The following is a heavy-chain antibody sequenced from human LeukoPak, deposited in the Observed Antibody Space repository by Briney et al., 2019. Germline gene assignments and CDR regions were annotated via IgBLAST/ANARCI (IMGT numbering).Heavy chain of an antibody. Sequence: GGSLRLSCAASGFTVSSNYMSWVRQAPGKGQEWVSGIYSGGSTYDADSVKGRFTISRDNSKNTLYLQMNSLRAEDTAVYYCAKDGSGYDPTPFDYWGQGTLVTVSS. D-gene: IGHD5-12*01. J-gene: IGHJ4*02. CDR3: AKDGSGYDPTPFDY. V-gene: IGHV3-53*01. CDR1: GFTVSSNY. CDR2: IYSGGST.